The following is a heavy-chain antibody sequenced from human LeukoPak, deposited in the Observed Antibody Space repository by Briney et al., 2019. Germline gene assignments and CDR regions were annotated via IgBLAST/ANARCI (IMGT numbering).Heavy chain of an antibody. CDR3: VKDNPLDY. D-gene: IGHD1-14*01. V-gene: IGHV3-30*02. Sequence: TGGSLRLSCAASGFTFKNYGMLSVRQAPGKGLEWVAFIRYDGSNKYYADFVKGRFTISRDNSKNTLYLQMNSLRAEDTALYYCVKDNPLDYWGQGTLVIVSS. CDR1: GFTFKNYG. J-gene: IGHJ4*02. CDR2: IRYDGSNK.